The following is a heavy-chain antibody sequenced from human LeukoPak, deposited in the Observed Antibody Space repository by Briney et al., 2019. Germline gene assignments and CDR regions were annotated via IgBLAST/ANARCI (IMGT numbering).Heavy chain of an antibody. D-gene: IGHD2-15*01. CDR2: ISYDVSNK. CDR1: RFTFSSYG. CDR3: AKDLAPPKYCSGGSCPALH. V-gene: IGHV3-30*18. J-gene: IGHJ4*02. Sequence: TGGSLRLSCAASRFTFSSYGMHWVRQAPGKGLEWVAVISYDVSNKYYADSVKGRFTISRDNSKNTLYLQMNSLRAEDTAVYYCAKDLAPPKYCSGGSCPALHWGQGTLVTVSS.